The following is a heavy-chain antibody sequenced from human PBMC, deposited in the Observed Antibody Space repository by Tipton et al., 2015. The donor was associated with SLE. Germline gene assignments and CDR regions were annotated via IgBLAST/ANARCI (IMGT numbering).Heavy chain of an antibody. D-gene: IGHD4-17*01. CDR1: GGSISSSSYY. V-gene: IGHV4-39*06. J-gene: IGHJ4*02. CDR3: ARQEGGDRAGY. CDR2: IYYSGST. Sequence: TLSLTCTVSGGSISSSSYYWGWIRQPPGKGLEWIGSIYYSGSTYYNPSLKSRVTISVDTSKNQFPLKLSSVTAADTAVYYCARQEGGDRAGYWGQGTLVTVPS.